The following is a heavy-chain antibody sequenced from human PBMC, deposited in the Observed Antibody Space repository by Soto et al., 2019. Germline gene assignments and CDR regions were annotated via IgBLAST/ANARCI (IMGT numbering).Heavy chain of an antibody. J-gene: IGHJ4*02. D-gene: IGHD1-1*01. CDR1: GFTFSSYA. CDR2: ISGSGGST. V-gene: IGHV3-23*01. Sequence: GGFLRLSCAASGFTFSSYAMSWVRQAPGKGLEWVSAISGSGGSTYYADSVKGRFTISRDNSKNTLYLQMNSLRAEDTAVYYCAKDAPKWKLERLSGPYWGQGTLVTVSS. CDR3: AKDAPKWKLERLSGPY.